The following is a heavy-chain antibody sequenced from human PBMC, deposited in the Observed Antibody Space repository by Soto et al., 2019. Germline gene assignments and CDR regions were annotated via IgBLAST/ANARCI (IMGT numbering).Heavy chain of an antibody. Sequence: SETLSLTCTVSGGSISSGDYYWSWIRQPPGKGLEWIGYIYYSGSTYYNPSLKSRVTISVDTSENQFSLKLSSVTAADTAVYYCARLLWFGEPNHFDYWGQGTLVTVS. J-gene: IGHJ4*02. CDR3: ARLLWFGEPNHFDY. D-gene: IGHD3-10*01. CDR1: GGSISSGDYY. V-gene: IGHV4-30-4*01. CDR2: IYYSGST.